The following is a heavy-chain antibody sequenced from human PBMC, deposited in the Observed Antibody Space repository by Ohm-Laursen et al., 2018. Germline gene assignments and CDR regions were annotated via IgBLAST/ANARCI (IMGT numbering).Heavy chain of an antibody. V-gene: IGHV4-31*02. CDR2: VSYSENT. CDR3: ARHASVTGLDY. J-gene: IGHJ4*02. D-gene: IGHD6-19*01. CDR1: GGSFSSADYY. Sequence: SQTLSLTCAVSGGSFSSADYYWSWIRHHPGKGPEWIGYVSYSENTYYNPSLKSRLLISVDRSKNQFSLKLSSVIAADTAMYYCARHASVTGLDYWGQGTLVTVSS.